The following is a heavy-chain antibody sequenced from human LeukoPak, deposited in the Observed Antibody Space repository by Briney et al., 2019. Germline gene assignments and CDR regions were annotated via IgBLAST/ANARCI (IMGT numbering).Heavy chain of an antibody. CDR2: ISTGGST. CDR3: AGDDYYDSSGLDY. CDR1: GLTVSRHY. V-gene: IGHV3-53*01. D-gene: IGHD3-22*01. J-gene: IGHJ4*02. Sequence: GGSLRLSCVASGLTVSRHYMTWVRQAPGKGLEWLSVISTGGSTNYADSVKGRFTISRDNSKNILYLQMNSLRAEDTAVYYCAGDDYYDSSGLDYWGQGTLVTVSS.